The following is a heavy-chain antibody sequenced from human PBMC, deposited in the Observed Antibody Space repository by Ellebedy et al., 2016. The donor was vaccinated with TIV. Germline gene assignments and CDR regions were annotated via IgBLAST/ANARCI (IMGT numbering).Heavy chain of an antibody. J-gene: IGHJ6*03. CDR3: ARGEGAVTTWYYYMDV. D-gene: IGHD4-17*01. CDR2: MNPNNGNT. V-gene: IGHV1-8*01. CDR1: GYIFTSYD. Sequence: ASVKVSCXASGYIFTSYDINWVRQATGQGLEWMGWMNPNNGNTVYAQRLQGRVTMTRNTSINTAYMELSGLRSEDTAVYSCARGEGAVTTWYYYMDVWGKGTTVTVSS.